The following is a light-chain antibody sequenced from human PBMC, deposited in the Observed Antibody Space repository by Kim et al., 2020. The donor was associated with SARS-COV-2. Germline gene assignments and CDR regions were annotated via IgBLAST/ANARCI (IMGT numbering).Light chain of an antibody. CDR2: TNN. V-gene: IGLV1-44*01. CDR1: YSNIGSND. CDR3: ATWDDSLNAII. Sequence: QSVLTQPPSASATPGQRLTISCSGRYSNIGSNDVDWYVQLPGTAPKLLIYTNNQRPSGVPDRFSGSKSGTSASLAISGLQSEDEADYYCATWDDSLNAIIFGGGTQLTV. J-gene: IGLJ2*01.